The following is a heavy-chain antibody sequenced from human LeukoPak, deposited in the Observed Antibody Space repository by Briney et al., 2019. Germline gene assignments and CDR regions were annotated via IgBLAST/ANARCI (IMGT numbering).Heavy chain of an antibody. CDR3: ARGSHVIKKRIVAYGMDV. CDR1: GFTFSSYG. V-gene: IGHV3-33*01. J-gene: IGHJ6*02. CDR2: IWYDGSNK. Sequence: GRSLRLSCAASGFTFSSYGMHWVRQAPGKGLEWVAVIWYDGSNKYYADSVKGRFTISRDNSKNTLYLQMNSLRAEDTAVYYCARGSHVIKKRIVAYGMDVWGQGTTVTVSS. D-gene: IGHD2-15*01.